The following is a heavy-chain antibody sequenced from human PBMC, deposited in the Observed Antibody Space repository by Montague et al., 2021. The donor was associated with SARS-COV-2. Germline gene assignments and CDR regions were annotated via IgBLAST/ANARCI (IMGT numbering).Heavy chain of an antibody. CDR2: IYTSGST. Sequence: TLSLTCTVSGGSISSGSYYWSWIRQPAGKGLEWIGRIYTSGSTNYNPSLKSRVTIPVDTFKNQFSLKLSSVTAADTAVYYCAREVYQLPNTYYYYYGMDVWGQGTTVTVSS. V-gene: IGHV4-61*02. CDR3: AREVYQLPNTYYYYYGMDV. J-gene: IGHJ6*02. CDR1: GGSISSGSYY. D-gene: IGHD2-2*01.